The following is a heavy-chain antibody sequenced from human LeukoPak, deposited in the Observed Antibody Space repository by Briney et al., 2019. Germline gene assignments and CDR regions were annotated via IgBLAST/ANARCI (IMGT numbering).Heavy chain of an antibody. V-gene: IGHV1-46*01. J-gene: IGHJ4*02. CDR1: GYTFTSNY. CDR2: IYPRDGST. Sequence: ASVKVSCKASGYTFTSNYIHWVRQAPWQGLEWMGMIYPRDGSTSYAQKFQGRVTVTRDTSTSTVHMELSGLRSEDTAVYYCARDQEGFDYWGQGTLVTVSS. CDR3: ARDQEGFDY.